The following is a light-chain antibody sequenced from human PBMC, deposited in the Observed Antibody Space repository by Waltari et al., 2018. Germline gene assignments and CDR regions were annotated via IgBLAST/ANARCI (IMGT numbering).Light chain of an antibody. CDR1: QGISSY. CDR2: AAS. V-gene: IGKV1-8*01. Sequence: AIRITQSPSSLSASTGDRVTITCRAIQGISSYLAWYQQKPGKAPKLLIYAASTLQSGVPSRFSGSGSGTDFTLTISCLQSKDFATYYCQQYYSYPRTFGQGTKVEIK. J-gene: IGKJ1*01. CDR3: QQYYSYPRT.